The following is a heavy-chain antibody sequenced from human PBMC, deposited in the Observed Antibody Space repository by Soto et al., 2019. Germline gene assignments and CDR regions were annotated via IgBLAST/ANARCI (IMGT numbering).Heavy chain of an antibody. CDR1: GGTFSSYT. CDR2: IIPILGIA. D-gene: IGHD3-10*01. Sequence: QVQLVQSGAEVKKPGSSVKVSCKASGGTFSSYTISWVRQAPGQGLEWMGRIIPILGIANYAQKFQGRVTITADKSTSTAYMELSSLRSGDTAVYYCARGLDYYGSGSYLDYWGQGTLVTVSS. CDR3: ARGLDYYGSGSYLDY. J-gene: IGHJ4*02. V-gene: IGHV1-69*02.